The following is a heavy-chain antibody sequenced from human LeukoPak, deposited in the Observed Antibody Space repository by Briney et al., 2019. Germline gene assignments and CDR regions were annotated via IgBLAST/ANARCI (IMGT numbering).Heavy chain of an antibody. CDR2: ISAYNGNT. CDR1: GYTFTNYG. J-gene: IGHJ4*02. D-gene: IGHD3-10*01. V-gene: IGHV1-18*01. CDR3: AREYGSGSYTGIDY. Sequence: ASVKVSCKTSGYTFTNYGISWVRQAPGLGLEWMGWISAYNGNTNYAQKVQGRVTMTTDTSTSTAYMELRSLRSDDTAVYYCAREYGSGSYTGIDYWGQGTRVTVSS.